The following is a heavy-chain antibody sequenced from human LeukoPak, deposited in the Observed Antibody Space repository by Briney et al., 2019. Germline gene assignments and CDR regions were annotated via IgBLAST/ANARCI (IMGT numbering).Heavy chain of an antibody. CDR2: IKSKTDGGTT. J-gene: IGHJ3*02. V-gene: IGHV3-15*01. Sequence: GGSLRLSCAASGFTFSEAWMSWVRQAPGKGLEWVGRIKSKTDGGTTDYAAPVKGRFTISRDDSKNTLYLQMNSLKTEDTAVYYCTTAYYYDSSGDAFDIWGQGTMVTVSS. CDR3: TTAYYYDSSGDAFDI. D-gene: IGHD3-22*01. CDR1: GFTFSEAW.